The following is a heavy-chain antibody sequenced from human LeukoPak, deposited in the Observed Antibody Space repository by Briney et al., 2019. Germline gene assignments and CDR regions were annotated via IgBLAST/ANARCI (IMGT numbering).Heavy chain of an antibody. CDR3: ARRTSSDYSNYGSLDY. D-gene: IGHD4-4*01. V-gene: IGHV5-51*01. Sequence: GESLKISCKGSGYSFTSYRIGWVRQMPGKGLEWMGIIYPGDSDTRYSPSFQGQVTISADKSISTAYLQWSSLKASDTAMYYCARRTSSDYSNYGSLDYWGQGTLVTVSS. CDR1: GYSFTSYR. J-gene: IGHJ4*02. CDR2: IYPGDSDT.